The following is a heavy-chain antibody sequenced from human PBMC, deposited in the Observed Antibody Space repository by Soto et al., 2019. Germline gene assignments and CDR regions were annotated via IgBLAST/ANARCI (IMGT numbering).Heavy chain of an antibody. CDR3: ARSSRYNWNTYYFDY. D-gene: IGHD1-20*01. CDR1: GYTFTSYA. V-gene: IGHV1-3*01. J-gene: IGHJ4*02. CDR2: INAGNGNT. Sequence: GASVKVSCKASGYTFTSYAMHWVRQAPGQRLEWMGWINAGNGNTKYSQKFQGRVTITRDTSASTAYMELSSLRSEDTAVYYCARSSRYNWNTYYFDYWGQGTLVTVSS.